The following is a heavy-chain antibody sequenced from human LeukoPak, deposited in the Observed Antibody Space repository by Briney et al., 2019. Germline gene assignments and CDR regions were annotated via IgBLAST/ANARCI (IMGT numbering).Heavy chain of an antibody. D-gene: IGHD3-22*01. Sequence: GGSLRLSCAASGFTFSSYAMSWVRQAPGKGLEWVSAISGSGGSTYYADSVKGRLTISRDNSKNTLYLQMNSLRAEDTAVYYCAKAQRLPYYYDSSGYYRGVYYFDYWGQGTLVTVSS. CDR2: ISGSGGST. J-gene: IGHJ4*02. CDR1: GFTFSSYA. CDR3: AKAQRLPYYYDSSGYYRGVYYFDY. V-gene: IGHV3-23*01.